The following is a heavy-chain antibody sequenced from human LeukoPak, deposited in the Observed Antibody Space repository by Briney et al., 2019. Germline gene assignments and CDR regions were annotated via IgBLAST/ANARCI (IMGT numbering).Heavy chain of an antibody. Sequence: SETLSLTCTVSGGSISSSSYYWGWIRQPPGKGLEWIGRIYTSGSTNYNPSLKSRVTMSVDTSKNQFSLKLSSVTAADTAVYYCARAGGRGWFGESPYFDYWGQGTLVTVSS. V-gene: IGHV4-61*05. CDR3: ARAGGRGWFGESPYFDY. CDR2: IYTSGST. CDR1: GGSISSSSYY. J-gene: IGHJ4*02. D-gene: IGHD3-10*01.